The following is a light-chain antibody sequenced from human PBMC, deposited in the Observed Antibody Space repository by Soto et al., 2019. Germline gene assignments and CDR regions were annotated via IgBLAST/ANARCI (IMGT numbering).Light chain of an antibody. J-gene: IGLJ2*01. CDR3: QSYDSSLSGVV. V-gene: IGLV1-40*01. Sequence: QSVLTQPPSASGAPGQRVTISCTGSSSNIGAGYDVHWYQQLPGTAPKLLIYANNNRPSGVPDRFSGSKSGTSASLAITGLQAEDEADYYCQSYDSSLSGVVFGGGTKLTVL. CDR1: SSNIGAGYD. CDR2: ANN.